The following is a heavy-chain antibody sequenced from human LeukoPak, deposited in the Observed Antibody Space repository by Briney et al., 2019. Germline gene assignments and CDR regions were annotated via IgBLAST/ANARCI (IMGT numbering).Heavy chain of an antibody. Sequence: GGSLRLSCAASGFTFSSYEMNWVRQAPGKGLEWVSGINGGGDNTYNADSVKGRFTISRDNSKNTLYLHMNSLRADDTAIYYCAKVNCSSSSCYVGFVDYWGQGTLVAVSS. CDR1: GFTFSSYE. D-gene: IGHD2-2*01. CDR2: INGGGDNT. V-gene: IGHV3-23*01. CDR3: AKVNCSSSSCYVGFVDY. J-gene: IGHJ4*02.